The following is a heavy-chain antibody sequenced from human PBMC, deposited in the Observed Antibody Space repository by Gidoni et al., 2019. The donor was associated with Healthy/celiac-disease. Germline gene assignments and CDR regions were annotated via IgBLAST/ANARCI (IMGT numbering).Heavy chain of an antibody. Sequence: QVQLQESGPGLVKPSETLSLTCTVSGGSISSYYWSWIRQPPGKGLEWIGYIYYSGSTNYNPSLKSRVTISVDTSKNQFSLKLSSVTAADTAVYYCARKHGRDGYNSYWYFDLWGRGTLVTVSS. CDR2: IYYSGST. CDR3: ARKHGRDGYNSYWYFDL. CDR1: GGSISSYY. V-gene: IGHV4-59*01. D-gene: IGHD5-12*01. J-gene: IGHJ2*01.